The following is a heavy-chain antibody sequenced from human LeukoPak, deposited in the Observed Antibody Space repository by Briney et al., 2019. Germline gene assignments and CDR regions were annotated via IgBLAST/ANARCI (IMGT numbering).Heavy chain of an antibody. V-gene: IGHV3-7*01. CDR1: GFSFSGYA. CDR3: ARDSPYSSMWYYFDY. CDR2: IKQDGSEK. D-gene: IGHD6-13*01. J-gene: IGHJ4*02. Sequence: TGGSLRLSCVASGFSFSGYAIHWVRQAPGKGLEWVANIKQDGSEKFYMDSVKGRFTISRDNAKNSLYLQMNSLRAEDTAVYYCARDSPYSSMWYYFDYWGQGTLVTVSS.